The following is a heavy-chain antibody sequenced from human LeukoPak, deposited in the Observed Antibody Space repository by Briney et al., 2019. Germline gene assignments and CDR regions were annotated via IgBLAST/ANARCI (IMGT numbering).Heavy chain of an antibody. Sequence: GGSLRLSCAASGFTVSSNYMSWVRQAPGKGLEWVSVIYSGGSTYYADSVKGRFTISRDNSKNTLYLQMNSLRAEDTAVYYCARERPGTYLRWEYYFDYWGQGTLVTVSS. V-gene: IGHV3-53*01. CDR3: ARERPGTYLRWEYYFDY. J-gene: IGHJ4*02. CDR1: GFTVSSNY. CDR2: IYSGGST. D-gene: IGHD4-23*01.